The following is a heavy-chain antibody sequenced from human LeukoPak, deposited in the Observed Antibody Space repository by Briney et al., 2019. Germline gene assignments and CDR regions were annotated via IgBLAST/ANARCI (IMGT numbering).Heavy chain of an antibody. CDR3: WVRAGSYPGWYYFDY. Sequence: GGSLRLSCAASGFTFNTYSMNWVRQAPGKGLEWVSSISSSSSYIYYADSVKGRFTISRDNAKNSLYLQMNSLRAEDTAVYYCWVRAGSYPGWYYFDYWGQGTLVTVSS. D-gene: IGHD3-10*01. CDR1: GFTFNTYS. CDR2: ISSSSSYI. V-gene: IGHV3-21*01. J-gene: IGHJ4*02.